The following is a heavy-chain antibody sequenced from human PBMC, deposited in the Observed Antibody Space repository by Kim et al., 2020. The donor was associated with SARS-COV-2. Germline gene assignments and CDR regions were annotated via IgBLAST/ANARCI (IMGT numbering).Heavy chain of an antibody. J-gene: IGHJ4*02. D-gene: IGHD3-10*01. V-gene: IGHV1-18*01. CDR1: GYTFTSYG. CDR2: ISAYNGNT. Sequence: ASVKVSCKASGYTFTSYGISWVRQAPGQGLEWMGWISAYNGNTNYAQKLQGRVTMTTDTSTSTAYMELRSLRSDDTAVYYCARDNKLLLWFRERRGYFDYWGQGTLVTVSS. CDR3: ARDNKLLLWFRERRGYFDY.